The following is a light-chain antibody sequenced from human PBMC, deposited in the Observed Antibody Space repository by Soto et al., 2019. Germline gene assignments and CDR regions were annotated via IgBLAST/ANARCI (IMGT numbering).Light chain of an antibody. Sequence: PSNLYASVGARVTITCRASQSVNTWLAWYQQKPGKAPVLLIYDASSLKSGVPSRFSGSGSGTEFTLTITSLQPDDFAIYYCQHYHGYPFTFGPGTKVDI. V-gene: IGKV1-5*01. CDR3: QHYHGYPFT. CDR1: QSVNTW. J-gene: IGKJ3*01. CDR2: DAS.